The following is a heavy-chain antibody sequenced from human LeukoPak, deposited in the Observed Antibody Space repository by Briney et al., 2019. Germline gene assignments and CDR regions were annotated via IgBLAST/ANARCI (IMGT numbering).Heavy chain of an antibody. D-gene: IGHD3-16*02. V-gene: IGHV4-38-2*02. Sequence: SETLSLTCTVSGYSISSGYYWGWIRQPPGKGLEWIGSISHSGSTYYNPSLKSRVTISVDTSKNQFSLKLSSVTAADTAVYYCARGSLEITFGGVIVDYWGQGTLVTVSS. CDR2: ISHSGST. J-gene: IGHJ4*02. CDR1: GYSISSGYY. CDR3: ARGSLEITFGGVIVDY.